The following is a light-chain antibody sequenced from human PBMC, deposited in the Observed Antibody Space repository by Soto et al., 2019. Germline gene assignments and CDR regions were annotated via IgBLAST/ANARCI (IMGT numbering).Light chain of an antibody. J-gene: IGKJ1*01. Sequence: EVVVTQSPDTLSVSPGESATLFCRTIQSVSTNLAWYHQGPGQAPRHLISRAVTRATGVSARFTGRGFGTEFTLTISNLQSEDLGVYYCQQYHYWPPRAFGQGTRVDIK. CDR2: RAV. CDR1: QSVSTN. V-gene: IGKV3-15*01. CDR3: QQYHYWPPRA.